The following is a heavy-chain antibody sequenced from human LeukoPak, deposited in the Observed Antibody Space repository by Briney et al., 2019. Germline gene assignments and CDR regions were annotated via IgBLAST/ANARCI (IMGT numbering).Heavy chain of an antibody. D-gene: IGHD3-3*01. CDR1: GGSISSYY. V-gene: IGHV4-4*07. J-gene: IGHJ4*02. CDR3: AGTSVRFLEWSYYFDY. Sequence: SETLSLTCTVSGGSISSYYWSWIRQPAGKGLEWIGRIYTSGSTNYNPSLKSRVTMSVDTSKNQFSLKLSSVTAADTAVYYCAGTSVRFLEWSYYFDYWGQGTLVTVSS. CDR2: IYTSGST.